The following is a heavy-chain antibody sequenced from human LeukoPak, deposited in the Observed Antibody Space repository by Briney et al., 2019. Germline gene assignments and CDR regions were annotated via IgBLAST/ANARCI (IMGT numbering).Heavy chain of an antibody. CDR3: ARNYYDSSPPDY. CDR1: GGSISSYY. V-gene: IGHV4-59*01. CDR2: IYYSGST. Sequence: SETLSLTCTVSGGSISSYYWSWIRQPPGKGLEWIGYIYYSGSTNYNPSLKSRVTISVDTSKNQFSLKLSSVTAADTAVYYCARNYYDSSPPDYWGQGTLVTVSS. D-gene: IGHD3-22*01. J-gene: IGHJ4*02.